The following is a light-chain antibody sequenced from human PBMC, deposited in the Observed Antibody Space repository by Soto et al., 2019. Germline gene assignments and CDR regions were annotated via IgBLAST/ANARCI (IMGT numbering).Light chain of an antibody. J-gene: IGKJ1*01. CDR2: GAS. CDR3: QQYGSSPQA. CDR1: QSVSSSY. Sequence: EIVLTQSPGTLSLSPGERATLSCRASQSVSSSYLAWYQQKPGQAPRLLIYGASSRATGIPDRFSGSGSGTDFPLTISRLEHEDVAVYYCQQYGSSPQAFGQGTKVEIK. V-gene: IGKV3-20*01.